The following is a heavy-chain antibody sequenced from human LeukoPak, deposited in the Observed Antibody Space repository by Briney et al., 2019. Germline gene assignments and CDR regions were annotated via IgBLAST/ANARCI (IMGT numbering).Heavy chain of an antibody. D-gene: IGHD6-13*01. J-gene: IGHJ4*02. CDR1: GFTFSTSD. CDR2: ISSSSTLI. V-gene: IGHV3-21*01. CDR3: AKEGRSTTPGY. Sequence: GGSLRLSCAASGFTFSTSDMDWVRRAPGKGLEGVASISSSSTLIYYTDSVKGRFTISGDNAKNSLYLQMNSLGAEDTAVYFCAKEGRSTTPGYWRQGTLVTVSS.